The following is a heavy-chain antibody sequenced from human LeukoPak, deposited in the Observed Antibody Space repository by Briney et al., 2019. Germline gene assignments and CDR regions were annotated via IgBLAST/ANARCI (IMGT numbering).Heavy chain of an antibody. J-gene: IGHJ4*02. CDR3: ARGLMTADFDD. CDR1: GGSISSYY. Sequence: SETLSLTCTVSGGSISSYYWSWIRQPPGNGLEWIGYIYYSGSTNYNPSLKSRVTISVDTSKNQFSLKLSSVTAADTAVYYCARGLMTADFDDWGQGTLVTVSS. CDR2: IYYSGST. V-gene: IGHV4-59*01. D-gene: IGHD2-2*01.